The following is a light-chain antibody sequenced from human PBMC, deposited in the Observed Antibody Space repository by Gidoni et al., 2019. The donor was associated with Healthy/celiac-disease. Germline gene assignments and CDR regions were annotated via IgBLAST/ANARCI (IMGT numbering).Light chain of an antibody. CDR3: VLYMGSGIWV. CDR2: STN. CDR1: SGSVSTSYY. J-gene: IGLJ3*02. Sequence: QTVVTQEPSFSVSPGGPVTLTCGFSSGSVSTSYYPSWYQQTPGQAPRTLIYSTNTRSSGVPARFSGSILGNKAALTITGAQADDESDYYCVLYMGSGIWVFGGGTKLTVL. V-gene: IGLV8-61*01.